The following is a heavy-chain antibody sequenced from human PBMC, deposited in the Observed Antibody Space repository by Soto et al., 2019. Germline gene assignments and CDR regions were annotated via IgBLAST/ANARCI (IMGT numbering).Heavy chain of an antibody. Sequence: GGSLRLSCAASGFTFSTYVMNWVRQAPGKGLEWVSTISGSGGTTYYADSVKGRFTISRDNSKNTLYLQMNSLRAEDTAVYYCAKDRYYYDSSGYYRERFYFDSLGQGTLVTVSS. D-gene: IGHD3-22*01. CDR3: AKDRYYYDSSGYYRERFYFDS. CDR1: GFTFSTYV. CDR2: ISGSGGTT. J-gene: IGHJ4*02. V-gene: IGHV3-23*01.